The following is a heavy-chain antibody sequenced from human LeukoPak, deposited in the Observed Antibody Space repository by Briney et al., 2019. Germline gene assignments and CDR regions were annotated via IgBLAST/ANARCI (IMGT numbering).Heavy chain of an antibody. CDR1: GFTFSSYA. CDR2: ISGSGGST. J-gene: IGHJ4*02. Sequence: PGGSLRLSCAASGFTFSSYAMSWVRQAPGKGLEWGSGISGSGGSTYYADSVKGRFTISRDNSKNTLYLQMNSLRAEDTAVYYCAKVDRRELAPYYFDYWGQGTLVTVSS. CDR3: AKVDRRELAPYYFDY. V-gene: IGHV3-23*01. D-gene: IGHD3-3*02.